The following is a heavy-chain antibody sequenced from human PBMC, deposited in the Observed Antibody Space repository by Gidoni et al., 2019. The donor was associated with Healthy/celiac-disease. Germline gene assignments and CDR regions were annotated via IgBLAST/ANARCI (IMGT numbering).Heavy chain of an antibody. V-gene: IGHV3-23*01. CDR1: GFTFSSYA. Sequence: EVQLLESGGGLVQPGGSLRLSCAASGFTFSSYAMSWVRQAPGKGLEGVSAISGSCGSTYYADSVKGRFTISRDNSKNTLYLQMNSLRAEDTAVYYCAKDREPYCSSTSCYGGAGFDYWGQGTLVTVSS. CDR2: ISGSCGST. J-gene: IGHJ4*02. CDR3: AKDREPYCSSTSCYGGAGFDY. D-gene: IGHD2-2*01.